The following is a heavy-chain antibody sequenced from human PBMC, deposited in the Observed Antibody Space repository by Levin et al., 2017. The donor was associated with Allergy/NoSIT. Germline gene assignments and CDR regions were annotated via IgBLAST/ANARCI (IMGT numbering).Heavy chain of an antibody. CDR1: GFTFSSYG. V-gene: IGHV3-30*18. Sequence: SCAASGFTFSSYGMHWVRQAPGKGLEWVAVISYDGSNKYYADSVKGRFTISRDNSKNTLYLQMNSLRAEDTAVYYCAKSRIAVAGNIYYYYGMDVWGQGTTVTVSS. J-gene: IGHJ6*02. CDR3: AKSRIAVAGNIYYYYGMDV. CDR2: ISYDGSNK. D-gene: IGHD6-19*01.